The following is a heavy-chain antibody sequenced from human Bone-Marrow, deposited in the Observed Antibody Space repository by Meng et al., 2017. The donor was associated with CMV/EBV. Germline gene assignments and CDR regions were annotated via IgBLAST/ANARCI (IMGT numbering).Heavy chain of an antibody. V-gene: IGHV4-34*01. Sequence: GSLRLSCDVHGGSLSDHYWNWIRQSPGKGLEWIGEINHSGSTNYNPSLKSRVTISADTSKKQISLKLSSVTAADTAVYYCARAAEAAAATLWVNWFDPWGQGNLVTVSS. CDR3: ARAAEAAAATLWVNWFDP. CDR2: INHSGST. D-gene: IGHD6-13*01. J-gene: IGHJ5*02. CDR1: GGSLSDHY.